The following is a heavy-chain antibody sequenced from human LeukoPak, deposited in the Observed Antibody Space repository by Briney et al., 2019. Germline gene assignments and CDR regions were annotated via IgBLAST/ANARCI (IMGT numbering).Heavy chain of an antibody. CDR1: GFTFSSYG. Sequence: GGSLRLSCAASGFTFSSYGMHWVRQAPGKGLEWVAVISYDGSNKYYADSVKGRFTISRDNSKSTLYLQMNVLRAEDTAVYYCAKDPGGSQPNDYWGQGTLVTVSS. CDR3: AKDPGGSQPNDY. V-gene: IGHV3-30*18. J-gene: IGHJ4*02. CDR2: ISYDGSNK. D-gene: IGHD1-26*01.